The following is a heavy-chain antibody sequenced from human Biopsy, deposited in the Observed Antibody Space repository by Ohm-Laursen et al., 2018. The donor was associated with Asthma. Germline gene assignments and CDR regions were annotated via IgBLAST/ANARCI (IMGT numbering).Heavy chain of an antibody. CDR3: ARGPEYVRSSGALDY. CDR2: IIPIFGPT. J-gene: IGHJ4*02. V-gene: IGHV1-69*15. CDR1: GGTFSSYA. D-gene: IGHD2-2*01. Sequence: SSVKVSCKASGGTFSSYAISWVRQAPGQGLEWMGRIIPIFGPTNYAQKFQGRVTISADDSTSTAYMELSSLSSEDPALYYCARGPEYVRSSGALDYWGQGTVVIVSA.